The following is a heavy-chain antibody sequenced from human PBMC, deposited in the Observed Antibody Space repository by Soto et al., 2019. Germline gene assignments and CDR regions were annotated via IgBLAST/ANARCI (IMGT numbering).Heavy chain of an antibody. Sequence: EVQLVQSGAEVKKPGESLKISCKGSGYSFTSYCIGWVRQMPGKGVEWMGIIYPGDSDTRYSPSFQGQVTISADKSISTAYLQWSSLKASDTAIYYCARTAAAGKYYYGVDVWGQGTTVTVYS. CDR3: ARTAAAGKYYYGVDV. V-gene: IGHV5-51*01. CDR2: IYPGDSDT. CDR1: GYSFTSYC. J-gene: IGHJ6*02. D-gene: IGHD6-13*01.